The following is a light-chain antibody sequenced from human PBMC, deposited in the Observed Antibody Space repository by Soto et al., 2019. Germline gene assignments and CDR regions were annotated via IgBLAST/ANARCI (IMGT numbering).Light chain of an antibody. CDR2: DVS. Sequence: DIQMTQSPSTLSASIGDRVTLTCRAIQSLTGRLAWSQQKPGRPPKLLSYDVSNLESGGPSRFSGSESGTNFTLAIIILRPDDCATFYGQQYKLYPYTFGQGT. J-gene: IGKJ2*01. CDR1: QSLTGR. V-gene: IGKV1-5*01. CDR3: QQYKLYPYT.